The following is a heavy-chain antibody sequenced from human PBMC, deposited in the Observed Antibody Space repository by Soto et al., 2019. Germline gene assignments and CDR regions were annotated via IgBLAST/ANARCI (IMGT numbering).Heavy chain of an antibody. J-gene: IGHJ4*02. D-gene: IGHD1-1*01. V-gene: IGHV3-33*01. CDR1: GFTFSSYG. Sequence: QPGGSLRLSCAASGFTFSSYGMHWVRQAPGKGLEWVAVIWYDGSNKYYADSVKGRFTISRDNSKNTLYLQMNSLRAEDTAVYYCARTRLRVEPYIDYWGQGTLVTVSS. CDR3: ARTRLRVEPYIDY. CDR2: IWYDGSNK.